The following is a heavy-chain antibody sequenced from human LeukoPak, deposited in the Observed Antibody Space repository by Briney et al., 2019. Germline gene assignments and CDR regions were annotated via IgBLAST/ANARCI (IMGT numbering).Heavy chain of an antibody. D-gene: IGHD3-16*02. CDR3: ARADYDFVWGSYRLPDP. V-gene: IGHV1-8*01. J-gene: IGHJ5*02. CDR1: GYTFTNYD. CDR2: VNPDSGNT. Sequence: ASVKVSFKASGYTFTNYDINWVRQATGQGLEWMGWVNPDSGNTGYAQKFQGRVTMTRNTSISTACMELNSLRSEDTAMYYCARADYDFVWGSYRLPDPWGQGTLVTVSS.